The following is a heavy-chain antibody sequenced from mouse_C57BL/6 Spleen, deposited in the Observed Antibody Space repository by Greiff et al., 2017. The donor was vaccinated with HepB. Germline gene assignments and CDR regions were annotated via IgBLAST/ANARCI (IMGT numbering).Heavy chain of an antibody. V-gene: IGHV1-81*01. CDR2: IYPRSGNT. CDR1: GYTFTSYG. J-gene: IGHJ2*01. CDR3: ARGGDVETLFDY. Sequence: VKLQESGAELARPGASVKLSCKASGYTFTSYGISWVKQRTGQGLEWIGEIYPRSGNTYYNEKFKGKATLTADKSSSTAYMELRSLTSEDSAVYFCARGGDVETLFDYWGQGTTLTVSS. D-gene: IGHD3-3*01.